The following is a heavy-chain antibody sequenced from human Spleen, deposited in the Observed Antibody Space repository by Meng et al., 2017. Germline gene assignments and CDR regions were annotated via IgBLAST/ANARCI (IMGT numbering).Heavy chain of an antibody. D-gene: IGHD6-25*01. CDR3: ARDEDISAAGKLFGDY. J-gene: IGHJ4*02. Sequence: QVQLVHSGAEVKKPGASVKVSCKPSGYNFPDYYIDWVRRAPGQGLEWMGRINPKSGDTHYAQKFQARVTMTGDTSISTAYMELSGLRSDDTAMYYCARDEDISAAGKLFGDYWGQGTLVTVSS. V-gene: IGHV1-2*06. CDR1: GYNFPDYY. CDR2: INPKSGDT.